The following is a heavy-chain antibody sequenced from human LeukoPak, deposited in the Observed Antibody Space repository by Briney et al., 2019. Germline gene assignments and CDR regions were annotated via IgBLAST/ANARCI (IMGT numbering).Heavy chain of an antibody. J-gene: IGHJ5*02. V-gene: IGHV4-38-2*02. CDR2: IYHSGST. Sequence: SETLSLTCTVSGYSISSGYYWGWIRQPPGKGLEWIGSIYHSGSTYYNPSLKSRVTISVDTSKNQFSLKLSSVTAADTAVYYCARPKYYGDYVWFDPWGQGTLVTVSS. D-gene: IGHD4-17*01. CDR1: GYSISSGYY. CDR3: ARPKYYGDYVWFDP.